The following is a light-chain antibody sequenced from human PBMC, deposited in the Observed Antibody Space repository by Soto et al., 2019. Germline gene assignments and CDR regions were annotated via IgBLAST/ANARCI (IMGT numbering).Light chain of an antibody. Sequence: AVVTQEPSLTVSPGGTVTLTCGSSTGPVTSGHYPYWLQQKPGQAPRTLIYDTSNKHSWTPARFSGSLLGGKAALTLSGAQPEDEADYYCLLSFHGASVSVVFGGGTKVTVL. CDR3: LLSFHGASVSVV. J-gene: IGLJ2*01. CDR1: TGPVTSGHY. CDR2: DTS. V-gene: IGLV7-46*01.